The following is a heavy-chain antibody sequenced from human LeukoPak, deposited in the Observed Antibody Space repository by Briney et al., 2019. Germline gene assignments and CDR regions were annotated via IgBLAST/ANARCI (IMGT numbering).Heavy chain of an antibody. CDR1: GFTFTSYE. CDR2: ISSSGSPI. V-gene: IGHV3-48*03. D-gene: IGHD2-8*01. CDR3: VRVRYCTNDCRTQYFDY. J-gene: IGHJ4*02. Sequence: PGGSLRLSCAASGFTFTSYEMNWVRQAPGKGLEWVSYISSSGSPIYHADSVKGRFTISRDNAKNSLYLQMDSLRAEDTAVYYCVRVRYCTNDCRTQYFDYWGQGTLVTVSS.